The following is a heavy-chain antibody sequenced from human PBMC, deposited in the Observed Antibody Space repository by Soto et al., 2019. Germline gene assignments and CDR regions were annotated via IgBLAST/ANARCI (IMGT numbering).Heavy chain of an antibody. Sequence: PSETLSLTCTVSGGSISNYCWSWIRQPPGKGLEWIGYIYYSGATNYNPSLKSRVTISVDTSKNQFSLKLSSVTAADTAVYYCARGGPTVVDLNWFDPWGQGALVTVSS. CDR3: ARGGPTVVDLNWFDP. D-gene: IGHD2-15*01. CDR1: GGSISNYC. CDR2: IYYSGAT. J-gene: IGHJ5*02. V-gene: IGHV4-59*01.